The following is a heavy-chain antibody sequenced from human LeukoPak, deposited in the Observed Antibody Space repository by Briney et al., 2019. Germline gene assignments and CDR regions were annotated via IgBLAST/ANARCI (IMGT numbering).Heavy chain of an antibody. J-gene: IGHJ6*03. D-gene: IGHD2-21*01. V-gene: IGHV4-31*03. Sequence: SQTLSLTCTVSGGSISSGGYYWSWIRQHPGKGLGWIGYIYYSGSTYYNPSLKSRVTISVDTSKNQFSLKLSSVTAADTAVYYCARGVNYYYYMDVWGKGTTVTVSS. CDR3: ARGVNYYYYMDV. CDR2: IYYSGST. CDR1: GGSISSGGYY.